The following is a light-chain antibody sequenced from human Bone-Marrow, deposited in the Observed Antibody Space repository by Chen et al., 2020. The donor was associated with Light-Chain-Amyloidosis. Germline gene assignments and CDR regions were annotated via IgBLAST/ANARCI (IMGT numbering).Light chain of an antibody. CDR3: QVWDRGSDRPV. Sequence: SYVLTQPSSVSVAPGQTATIACGGNNIGSTSVHWYQQTPGQAPLLVVYDDSDRPSGIPGRLSGYNSGNTATLTISRVEAGDEADDYCQVWDRGSDRPVFGGGTKLTVL. CDR1: NIGSTS. CDR2: DDS. V-gene: IGLV3-21*02. J-gene: IGLJ3*02.